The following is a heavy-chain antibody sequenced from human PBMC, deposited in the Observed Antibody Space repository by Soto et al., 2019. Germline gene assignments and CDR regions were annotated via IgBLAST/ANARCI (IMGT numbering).Heavy chain of an antibody. V-gene: IGHV3-30*18. Sequence: QVQLVESGGGVIQPERSLRLSCAASGFTFSTHGMHWVRQAPGKGLEWVAGISYDASSKYYVDSVKGRFTISRDNSRNTLYLQTDSLRTEDTAVYYCANGARRELPNFYYWGQGTLVIISP. CDR2: ISYDASSK. CDR3: ANGARRELPNFYY. D-gene: IGHD1-26*01. J-gene: IGHJ4*02. CDR1: GFTFSTHG.